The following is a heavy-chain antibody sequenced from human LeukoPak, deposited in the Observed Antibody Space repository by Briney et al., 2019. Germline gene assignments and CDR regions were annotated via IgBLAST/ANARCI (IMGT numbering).Heavy chain of an antibody. CDR3: ARGLEQWLVLASDY. CDR2: ISSSSSTI. D-gene: IGHD6-19*01. Sequence: GGSLRLSCAASGFTFSSYSMNWVRQAPGKGLEWVSYISSSSSTIHYADSVKGRFTISRDNSKNTLYLQMNSLRAEDTAVYYCARGLEQWLVLASDYWGQGTLVTVSS. J-gene: IGHJ4*02. V-gene: IGHV3-48*01. CDR1: GFTFSSYS.